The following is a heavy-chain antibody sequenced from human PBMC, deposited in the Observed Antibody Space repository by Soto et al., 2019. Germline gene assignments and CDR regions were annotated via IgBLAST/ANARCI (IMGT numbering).Heavy chain of an antibody. Sequence: GESLKISCQSSGYTFSNFWIGWVRQLPGKGLEWMGIIYPGDHETRYSPSFHGKVTISADRSINTAYLQWNSLEASDTAFYFCARSPRSSPYFDYWGQGALVTV. CDR1: GYTFSNFW. D-gene: IGHD6-13*01. CDR3: ARSPRSSPYFDY. J-gene: IGHJ4*02. V-gene: IGHV5-51*01. CDR2: IYPGDHET.